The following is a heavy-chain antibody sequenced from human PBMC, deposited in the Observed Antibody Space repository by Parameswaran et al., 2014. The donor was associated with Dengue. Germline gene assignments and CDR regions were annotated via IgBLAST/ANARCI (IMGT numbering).Heavy chain of an antibody. V-gene: IGHV1-69*01. D-gene: IGHD4-23*01. Sequence: WVRQAPGQGLEWMGGIIPIFGTANYAQKFQGRVTITADESTSTAYMELSSLRSEDTAVYYCASLPLYGGNARLDYWGQGTLVTVSS. CDR2: IIPIFGTA. CDR3: ASLPLYGGNARLDY. J-gene: IGHJ4*02.